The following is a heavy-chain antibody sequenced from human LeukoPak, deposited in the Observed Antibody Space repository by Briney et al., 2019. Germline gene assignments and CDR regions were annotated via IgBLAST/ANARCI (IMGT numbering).Heavy chain of an antibody. CDR2: ISYDGSNK. CDR1: GFTFSSYG. CDR3: AKDIGMDIVVVPGTDV. J-gene: IGHJ6*02. Sequence: GGSLRLSCAASGFTFSSYGMHWVRQAPGKGLEWVAVISYDGSNKYYADSVKGRFTISRDNSKNTLYLQMNSLRAEDTAVYYCAKDIGMDIVVVPGTDVWGQGTTVTVSS. D-gene: IGHD2-2*03. V-gene: IGHV3-30*18.